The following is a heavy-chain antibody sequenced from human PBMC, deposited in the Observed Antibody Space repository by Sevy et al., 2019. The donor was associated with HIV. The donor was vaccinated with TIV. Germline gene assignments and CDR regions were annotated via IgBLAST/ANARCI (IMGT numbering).Heavy chain of an antibody. CDR3: APAYSFRAPYFSSSSFWFDP. CDR2: FDPEDGET. Sequence: ASVKVSCKVSGYTLTELSMHWVRQAPGKGLEWMGGFDPEDGETIYAQKFQGRVTMTEDTSTDTAYMELSSLRSEDTAVYYCAPAYSFRAPYFSSSSFWFDPWGQGTLVTVSS. CDR1: GYTLTELS. D-gene: IGHD6-6*01. V-gene: IGHV1-24*01. J-gene: IGHJ5*02.